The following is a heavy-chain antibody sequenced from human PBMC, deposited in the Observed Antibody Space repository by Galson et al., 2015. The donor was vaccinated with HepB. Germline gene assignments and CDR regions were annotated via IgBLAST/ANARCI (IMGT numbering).Heavy chain of an antibody. V-gene: IGHV3-30*03. Sequence: SLRLSCAASGFTFSSYGMHWVRQAPGKGLEWVAVISYDGSNKYYADSVKGRFTISRDNSKNTLYLQMNSLRAEDTAVYYCARGRGVVAATPTPWYFDLWGRGTLVTVSS. CDR3: ARGRGVVAATPTPWYFDL. D-gene: IGHD2-15*01. J-gene: IGHJ2*01. CDR1: GFTFSSYG. CDR2: ISYDGSNK.